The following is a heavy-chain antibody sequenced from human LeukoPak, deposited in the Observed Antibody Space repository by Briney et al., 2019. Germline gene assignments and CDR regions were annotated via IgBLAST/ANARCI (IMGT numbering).Heavy chain of an antibody. V-gene: IGHV3-7*01. CDR3: ARALVIDY. J-gene: IGHJ4*02. CDR2: IKEDGSEK. D-gene: IGHD2-21*01. CDR1: GFTFSNFW. Sequence: PGGSLRLSCTASGFTFSNFWMSWVRQAPGKGLEWVANIKEDGSEKYYVDSVKGRFTISRDNAKNSLYLQLNSLRAEDTAVYYCARALVIDYWGQGTLVTVSS.